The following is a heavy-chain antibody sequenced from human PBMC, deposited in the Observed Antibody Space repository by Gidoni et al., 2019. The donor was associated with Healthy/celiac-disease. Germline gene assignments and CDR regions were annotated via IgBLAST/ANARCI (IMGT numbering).Heavy chain of an antibody. CDR1: GFTFSSYG. D-gene: IGHD4-4*01. J-gene: IGHJ6*02. Sequence: QVQLVESGGGVVQPGRSLRLSCAASGFTFSSYGMHWVRQAPGKGLEWVAVIWYDGSNKDYADSVKGRFTISRDNSKNTLYLQMNSLRAEDTAVYYCARDCDYSNFYGMDVWGQGTTVTVSS. V-gene: IGHV3-33*08. CDR3: ARDCDYSNFYGMDV. CDR2: IWYDGSNK.